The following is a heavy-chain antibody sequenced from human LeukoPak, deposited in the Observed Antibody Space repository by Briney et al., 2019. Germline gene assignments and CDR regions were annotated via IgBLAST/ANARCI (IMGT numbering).Heavy chain of an antibody. V-gene: IGHV3-21*01. J-gene: IGHJ4*02. CDR2: ISSSSSYI. Sequence: GGSLRLSCAASGFTFSSYSMNWVRQAPGKGLEWVSSISSSSSYIYYADSVKGRFTISRDNAKNSLYLQMNSLRAEDTAVYYCARGIVVVPAAMRLDYWGQGTLVTVSS. CDR1: GFTFSSYS. CDR3: ARGIVVVPAAMRLDY. D-gene: IGHD2-2*01.